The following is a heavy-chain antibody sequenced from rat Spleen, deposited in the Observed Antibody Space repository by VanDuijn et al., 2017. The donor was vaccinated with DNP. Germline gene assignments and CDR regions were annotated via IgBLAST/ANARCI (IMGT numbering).Heavy chain of an antibody. Sequence: EVQLVESGGDLVQPGGSLKLSCAASGFTFSDYGMAWVLQAPTRGLEWVASISSDGIITYYRDSVKGRFTISRDNAKSTLYLQMDSLRSEDTATYYCATIYNNYPGSWGFDYWGQGVMVTVSS. J-gene: IGHJ2*01. D-gene: IGHD1-10*01. CDR3: ATIYNNYPGSWGFDY. V-gene: IGHV5-7*01. CDR1: GFTFSDYG. CDR2: ISSDGIIT.